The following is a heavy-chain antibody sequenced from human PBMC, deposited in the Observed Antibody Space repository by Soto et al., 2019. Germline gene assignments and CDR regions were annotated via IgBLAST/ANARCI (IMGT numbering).Heavy chain of an antibody. V-gene: IGHV3-30*18. CDR2: ISYDGSNK. D-gene: IGHD1-26*01. J-gene: IGHJ4*02. CDR1: GFTFSSYG. CDR3: AKGGGSPDY. Sequence: QVQLVESGGGVVQPGRSLRLSCAASGFTFSSYGMHWVRQAPGKGLEWVAVISYDGSNKYYADSVKGRFTISRDNSKDPLYLQMNSPRAEDTAVYYCAKGGGSPDYWGQGTLVTVSS.